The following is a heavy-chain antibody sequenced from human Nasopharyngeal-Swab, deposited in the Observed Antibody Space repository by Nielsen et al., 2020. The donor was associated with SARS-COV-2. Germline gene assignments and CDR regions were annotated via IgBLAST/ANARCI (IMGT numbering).Heavy chain of an antibody. CDR3: ARGLTIFDWFDP. CDR1: GFTFSDYY. D-gene: IGHD3-3*01. J-gene: IGHJ5*02. CDR2: ISSSGSMI. V-gene: IGHV3-11*04. Sequence: GESLKISCAASGFTFSDYYTSWIRQAPGKGPEWVSYISSSGSMIYYADSVKGRFTISRDNAKNSLYLQMNSLRAEDTAVYYCARGLTIFDWFDPWGQGTLVSVSS.